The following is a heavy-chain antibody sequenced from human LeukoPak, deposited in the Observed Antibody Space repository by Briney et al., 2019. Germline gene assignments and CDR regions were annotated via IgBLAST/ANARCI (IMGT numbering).Heavy chain of an antibody. CDR2: IYFSGNT. CDR1: GHSISTSKSY. Sequence: TPSETLSLTCTVSGHSISTSKSYWGWVRQPRLKGLEWIGSIYFSGNTYYNASLKSRVTISVDTSKNQFSLKLDSVTAADTAVYYCAKGTSSGWYYFDYWGQGTLVTVSS. CDR3: AKGTSSGWYYFDY. V-gene: IGHV4-39*02. J-gene: IGHJ4*02. D-gene: IGHD6-19*01.